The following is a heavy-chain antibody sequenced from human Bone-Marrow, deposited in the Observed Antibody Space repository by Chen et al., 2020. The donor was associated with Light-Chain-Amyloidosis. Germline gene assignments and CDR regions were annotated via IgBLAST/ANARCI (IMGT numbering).Heavy chain of an antibody. V-gene: IGHV3-21*02. CDR3: ARIPYDILASGMDV. CDR1: GFPFNSYG. D-gene: IGHD3-9*01. CDR2: ISAKTTYI. J-gene: IGHJ6*02. Sequence: EVQLEESGGGLVKPGGSLRLSCAGSGFPFNSYGMNWVRQAPGKGLEWVASISAKTTYIYYADSVRGRFTISRDDAKKSVFLQMSNLRAGDTGVYYCARIPYDILASGMDVWGQGTTVTVAS.